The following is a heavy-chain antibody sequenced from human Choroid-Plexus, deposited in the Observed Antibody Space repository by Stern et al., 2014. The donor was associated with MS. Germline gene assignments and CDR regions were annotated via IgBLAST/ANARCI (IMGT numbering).Heavy chain of an antibody. D-gene: IGHD2/OR15-2a*01. V-gene: IGHV3-30*18. CDR3: AKDRQYLPFFFDF. Sequence: QLVQSGGGVFQPGRPLRLSCAASGFSFSSFGMHWVPQAPGKGLEWGALISYDGSKDYADSVKGRFAISRENSKNTLYLQMNSLRAEDTAVYYCAKDRQYLPFFFDFWGQGSLVTVSS. CDR2: ISYDGSK. J-gene: IGHJ4*02. CDR1: GFSFSSFG.